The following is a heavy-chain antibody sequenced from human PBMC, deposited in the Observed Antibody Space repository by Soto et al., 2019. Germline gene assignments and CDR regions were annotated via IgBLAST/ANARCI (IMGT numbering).Heavy chain of an antibody. Sequence: GGSLRLSCAASGFTFSSYAMSWVRQAPGKGPEWVSAISGSGGSTYYADSVKGRFTISRDNSKNTLYLQMNSLRAEDTAVYYCANTMVRGVPAGYWGQGTLVTVSS. CDR1: GFTFSSYA. CDR3: ANTMVRGVPAGY. V-gene: IGHV3-23*01. J-gene: IGHJ4*02. D-gene: IGHD3-10*01. CDR2: ISGSGGST.